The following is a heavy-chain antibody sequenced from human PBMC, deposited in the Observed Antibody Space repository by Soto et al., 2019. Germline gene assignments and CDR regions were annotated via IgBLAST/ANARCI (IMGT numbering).Heavy chain of an antibody. V-gene: IGHV3-23*01. D-gene: IGHD3-10*01. CDR3: AKGVLDRGVDS. J-gene: IGHJ4*02. CDR2: VTQSGDHT. CDR1: GFTFRNHP. Sequence: EVQVLESGGGLVQPGGSLTLSCATFGFTFRNHPMPWVRQPQGRGLEYVSSVTQSGDHTFYADFVRGRFTISRDNSKSRLFLQMISLTAEDTAIYYCAKGVLDRGVDSWGQGTLVTVSS.